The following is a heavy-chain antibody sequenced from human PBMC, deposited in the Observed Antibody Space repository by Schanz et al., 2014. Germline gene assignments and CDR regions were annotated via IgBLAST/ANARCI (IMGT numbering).Heavy chain of an antibody. J-gene: IGHJ5*02. V-gene: IGHV1-69*08. Sequence: QVQLVQSGAEVKKPGSSMKVSCTASGGTFSSYTISWIRQAPGQGLEWMGRIIPVLAIADYAQKFQGRITITADKSTSTASMELSSLRSEDAAVYYCARDRRRYCSTASCLHDNWFDPWGQGTLVIVSS. D-gene: IGHD2-2*01. CDR2: IIPVLAIA. CDR1: GGTFSSYT. CDR3: ARDRRRYCSTASCLHDNWFDP.